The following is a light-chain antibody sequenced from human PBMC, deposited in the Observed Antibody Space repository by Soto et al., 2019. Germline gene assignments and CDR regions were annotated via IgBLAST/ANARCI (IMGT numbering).Light chain of an antibody. J-gene: IGKJ5*01. CDR3: MVSTQLPTD. Sequence: DVVMAQTPLSLSVTPGQPASVSCEACQSLLHITGETCLFWYLQKPGQSPRLLTYEVSTRVSGVPDRFSGRGTRTDLTFECSLGMTDDAGFEYWMVSTQLPTDIGRGTRLDIK. V-gene: IGKV2D-29*02. CDR1: QSLLHITGETC. CDR2: EVS.